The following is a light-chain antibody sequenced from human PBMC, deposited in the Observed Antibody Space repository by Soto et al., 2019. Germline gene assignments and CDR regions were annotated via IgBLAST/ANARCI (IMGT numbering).Light chain of an antibody. CDR2: GAS. CDR3: QQYHNWPWT. Sequence: IVLTQSPGTLSLSPGDRATLSCRASHSMSNSNLAWYQHKPGQAPRLLIYGASNRATGIPDRFSGSGSGTEFTLTISSLQSEDFAVYYCQQYHNWPWTFGQGTKVDI. J-gene: IGKJ1*01. CDR1: HSMSNSN. V-gene: IGKV3D-15*01.